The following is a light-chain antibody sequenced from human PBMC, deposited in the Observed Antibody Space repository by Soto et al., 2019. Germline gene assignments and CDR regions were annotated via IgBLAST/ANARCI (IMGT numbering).Light chain of an antibody. Sequence: EVVRTQSPATLSVSAGERATLSCGASQSVRSYLAWYQQKPGQAPRLLIHGASTRAPGIPARFSGSGSGTDFTLTISRLEPEDFAVYYCQQYGSSSTFGQGTRLEIK. CDR1: QSVRSY. J-gene: IGKJ5*01. CDR3: QQYGSSST. CDR2: GAS. V-gene: IGKV3-15*01.